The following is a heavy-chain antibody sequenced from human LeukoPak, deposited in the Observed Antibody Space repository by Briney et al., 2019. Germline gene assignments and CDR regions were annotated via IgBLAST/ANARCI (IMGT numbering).Heavy chain of an antibody. CDR2: INHSGST. V-gene: IGHV4-34*01. J-gene: IGHJ4*02. D-gene: IGHD3-16*02. Sequence: SETLSLTCAVYGGSFSGYYWSWIRQPPGKGLEWIGEINHSGSTNYNPSLKSRVTISVDTSKNQFSLKLSSVTAADTAVYYCARANYDYVWGSYRYDYWGQGTLVTLSS. CDR1: GGSFSGYY. CDR3: ARANYDYVWGSYRYDY.